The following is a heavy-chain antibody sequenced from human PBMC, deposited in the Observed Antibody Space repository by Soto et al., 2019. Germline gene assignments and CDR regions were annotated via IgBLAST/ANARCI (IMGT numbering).Heavy chain of an antibody. CDR1: GFSFRKYA. Sequence: GGSLRLSCVGSGFSFRKYAMNWVRQAPGKGLEWVSGISGSGGSGRGLYADPGKGRFTISRDNSKNTLYLEMNSLRAEDTAVYYCAKDLDDYSSAIDFWGQGTLVTVPQ. D-gene: IGHD4-4*01. CDR3: AKDLDDYSSAIDF. J-gene: IGHJ4*02. CDR2: ISGSGGSGRG. V-gene: IGHV3-23*01.